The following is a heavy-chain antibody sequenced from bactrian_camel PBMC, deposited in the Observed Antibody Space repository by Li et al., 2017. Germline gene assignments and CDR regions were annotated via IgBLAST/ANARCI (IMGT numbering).Heavy chain of an antibody. J-gene: IGHJ4*01. CDR1: GFTFSSVW. CDR2: IDSDGSST. Sequence: HVQLVESGGGLVQPGGSLVLSCAASGFTFSSVWMNWVRQAPGKGLEWVSSIDSDGSSTDYAASVKDRFTVSRDNAKNTLYLQMNSLKPEDTAMYYCAARGPYCYTKLSVRDFTYRGQGTQVTVS. CDR3: AARGPYCYTKLSVRDFTY. D-gene: IGHD2*01. V-gene: IGHV3S6*01.